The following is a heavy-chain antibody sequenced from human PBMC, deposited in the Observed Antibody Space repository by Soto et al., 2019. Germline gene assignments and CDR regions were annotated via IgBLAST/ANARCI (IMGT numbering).Heavy chain of an antibody. CDR3: ARDLGVGYYDFWSGYRSYYYYGMDV. D-gene: IGHD3-3*01. CDR2: ISSSSSYI. V-gene: IGHV3-21*01. CDR1: GFTVSVNL. Sequence: PGGSLRLSCAASGFTVSVNLMNWVRQAPGKGLEWVSSISSSSSYIYYADSVKGRFTISRDNAKNSLYLQMNSLRAEDTAVYYCARDLGVGYYDFWSGYRSYYYYGMDVWGQGTTVTVSS. J-gene: IGHJ6*02.